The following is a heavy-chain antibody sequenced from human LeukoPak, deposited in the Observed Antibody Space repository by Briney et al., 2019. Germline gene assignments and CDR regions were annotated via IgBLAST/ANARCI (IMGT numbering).Heavy chain of an antibody. CDR1: GGSFSGYY. V-gene: IGHV4-34*01. CDR2: INPSGST. Sequence: PSETLSLTCTVFGGSFSGYYWSWIRQPPDKGLEWIGEINPSGSTNYNPSLKTRVTISVDTSKNQFSLKLSSVTAADTAVYYCARGLSPRINMVRGVRPPFRGVFDYWGQGTLVTVSS. CDR3: ARGLSPRINMVRGVRPPFRGVFDY. D-gene: IGHD3-10*01. J-gene: IGHJ4*02.